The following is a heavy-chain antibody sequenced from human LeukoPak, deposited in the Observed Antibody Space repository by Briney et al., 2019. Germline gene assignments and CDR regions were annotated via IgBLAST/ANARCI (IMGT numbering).Heavy chain of an antibody. CDR1: GFTFGDYG. CDR3: TRVRIGGSYPSRYFDY. Sequence: GRSLRLSCTASGFTFGDYGMSWFRQAPGKGLEWVGFVRSKAYGGTTEYAASVKGRFTMSRDDSKSIAYLQMNSLKTEDTAVYYCTRVRIGGSYPSRYFDYWGQGTLVTVSS. D-gene: IGHD1-26*01. J-gene: IGHJ4*02. V-gene: IGHV3-49*03. CDR2: VRSKAYGGTT.